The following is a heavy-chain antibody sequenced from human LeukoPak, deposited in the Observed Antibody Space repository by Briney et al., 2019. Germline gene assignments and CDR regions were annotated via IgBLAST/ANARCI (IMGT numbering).Heavy chain of an antibody. CDR2: IYYSGST. CDR3: ARVKGSEYYYDSSGYSPYYYYYYMDV. CDR1: GGSIRGTSYY. Sequence: SETLSLTCTVSGGSIRGTSYYWGWIRQPPGKGLEWIGSIYYSGSTYYNPSLKSRVTISVDTSKNQFSLKLSSVTAADTAVYYCARVKGSEYYYDSSGYSPYYYYYYMDVWGKGTTVTVSS. V-gene: IGHV4-39*07. D-gene: IGHD3-22*01. J-gene: IGHJ6*03.